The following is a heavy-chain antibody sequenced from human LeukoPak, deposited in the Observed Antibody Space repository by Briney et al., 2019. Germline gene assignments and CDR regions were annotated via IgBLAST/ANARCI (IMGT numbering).Heavy chain of an antibody. CDR1: GFTFSSYG. D-gene: IGHD3-22*01. J-gene: IGHJ4*02. CDR3: AKDYYYDSSGYYYFDC. CDR2: IRYDGSNK. Sequence: GGSLRLSCAASGFTFSSYGMHWVRQAPGKGLEWVAFIRYDGSNKYYADSVKGRFTISRDNSKNTLYLQMNSLRAEDTAVYYCAKDYYYDSSGYYYFDCWGQGTLVTVSS. V-gene: IGHV3-30*02.